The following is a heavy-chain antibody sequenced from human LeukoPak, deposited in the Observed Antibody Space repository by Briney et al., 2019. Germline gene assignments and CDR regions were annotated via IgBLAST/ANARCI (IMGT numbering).Heavy chain of an antibody. D-gene: IGHD2-2*01. J-gene: IGHJ4*02. CDR3: VKDGHCTHTSCYYFDY. V-gene: IGHV3-30*02. CDR2: IHYDGTIT. CDR1: GFTFSADG. Sequence: SGGSLRLSCAASGFTFSADGMHWVRQAPGKGLEWVAFIHYDGTITYYADSVKGRFTISRDSSKNTLFLQMNGLGAEDTAVYYCVKDGHCTHTSCYYFDYWGQGTLVTVSS.